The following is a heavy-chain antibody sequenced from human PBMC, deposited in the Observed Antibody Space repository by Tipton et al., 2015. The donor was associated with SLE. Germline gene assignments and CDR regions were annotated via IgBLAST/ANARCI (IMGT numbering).Heavy chain of an antibody. CDR3: ARDLYPYSANNWFDP. V-gene: IGHV4-59*01. CDR1: GGSFTNYQ. Sequence: LRLSCTASGGSFTNYQWNWIRQSPEKGLEWLGYVYDRGTTNYNPSVMSRVIISFDTSKSQVSLKLFSVTAADTAVYYCARDLYPYSANNWFDPWGQGTLVTVSS. D-gene: IGHD4-11*01. J-gene: IGHJ5*02. CDR2: VYDRGTT.